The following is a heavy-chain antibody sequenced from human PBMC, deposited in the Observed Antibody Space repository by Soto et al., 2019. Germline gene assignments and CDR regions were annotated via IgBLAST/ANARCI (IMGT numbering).Heavy chain of an antibody. D-gene: IGHD5-18*01. CDR3: AKTPIQLCAWWSPEENWFLP. J-gene: IGHJ5*02. CDR1: GFTFRNFV. Sequence: GGSLRLSCAASGFTFRNFVMHWVRQAPGKGLEWVAAISYAGNNIYYADSVKGRFTISRDNSGNTLYLEMSSLRAEDTAVYYCAKTPIQLCAWWSPEENWFLPRGRRT. V-gene: IGHV3-30*18. CDR2: ISYAGNNI.